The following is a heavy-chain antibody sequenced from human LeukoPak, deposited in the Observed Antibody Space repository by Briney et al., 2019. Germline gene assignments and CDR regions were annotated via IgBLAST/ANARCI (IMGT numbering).Heavy chain of an antibody. D-gene: IGHD3-3*01. CDR3: ARDSREGGAPDYDFWSGTATHITEYYYYYMDV. CDR1: GYTFTGYY. J-gene: IGHJ6*03. CDR2: SNPNSGGA. Sequence: ASVKVSCKASGYTFTGYYMHWVRQAPGHGLEWMGWSNPNSGGANYAQKFQGRVTMTRDTSISTAYMELSRLRSDDTAVYYCARDSREGGAPDYDFWSGTATHITEYYYYYMDVWGKGTTVTVSS. V-gene: IGHV1-2*02.